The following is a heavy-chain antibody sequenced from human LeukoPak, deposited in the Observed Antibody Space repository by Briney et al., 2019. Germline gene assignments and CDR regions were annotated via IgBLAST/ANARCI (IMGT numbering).Heavy chain of an antibody. CDR2: ISWDSGSI. CDR3: AKDTDDILTGPETYFDY. J-gene: IGHJ4*02. CDR1: GFTFDDYA. D-gene: IGHD3-9*01. V-gene: IGHV3-9*01. Sequence: GRSLRLSCAASGFTFDDYAMHWVRQAPGKGLEWVSGISWDSGSIGYADSVKGRFTISRDNAKNSLYLQMNSLRAEDTALYYCAKDTDDILTGPETYFDYWGQGTLVTVSS.